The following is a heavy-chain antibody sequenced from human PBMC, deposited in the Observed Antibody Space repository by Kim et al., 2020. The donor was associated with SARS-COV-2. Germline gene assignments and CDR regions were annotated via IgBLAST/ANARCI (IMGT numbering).Heavy chain of an antibody. D-gene: IGHD1-26*01. CDR2: IRSKADSYAT. CDR1: GFTFSGSV. V-gene: IGHV3-73*01. J-gene: IGHJ1*01. Sequence: GGSLRLSCAASGFTFSGSVIHWVRQASGKGLEWVGRIRSKADSYATAYAVSVKGRFTISRDDSNNAAYLQMNSLKTEDTAVYYCLGRYTGSYYGAENFHHWGQGTLVTVSS. CDR3: LGRYTGSYYGAENFHH.